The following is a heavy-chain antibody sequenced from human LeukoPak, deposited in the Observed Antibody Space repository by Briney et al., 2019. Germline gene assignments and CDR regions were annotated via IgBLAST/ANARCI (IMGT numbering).Heavy chain of an antibody. CDR3: ARDQPYSSSWEHYYYYMDV. Sequence: SETLSLTCTVSGGSISSYYWSWIRQPAGKGLEWIGRIYTSGSTNYNPSLKSRVTISVDTSKNQFSLKLSSVTAADTAVYYCARDQPYSSSWEHYYYYMDVWGKGTTVTVSS. CDR1: GGSISSYY. D-gene: IGHD6-6*01. V-gene: IGHV4-4*07. J-gene: IGHJ6*03. CDR2: IYTSGST.